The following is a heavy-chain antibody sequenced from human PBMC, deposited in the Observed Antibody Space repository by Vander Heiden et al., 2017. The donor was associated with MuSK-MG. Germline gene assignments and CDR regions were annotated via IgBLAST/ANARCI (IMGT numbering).Heavy chain of an antibody. V-gene: IGHV3-21*01. CDR2: ISSSSSYI. CDR3: ARDYYDILTGYSAFDY. J-gene: IGHJ4*02. CDR1: GSTFSSYS. D-gene: IGHD3-9*01. Sequence: EVQLVESGGGLVKPGGSLRLSCAASGSTFSSYSMNWVRQAPGKGLEWVSSISSSSSYIYYADSVKGRFTISRDNAKNSLYLQMNSLRAEDTAVYYCARDYYDILTGYSAFDYWGQGTLVTVSS.